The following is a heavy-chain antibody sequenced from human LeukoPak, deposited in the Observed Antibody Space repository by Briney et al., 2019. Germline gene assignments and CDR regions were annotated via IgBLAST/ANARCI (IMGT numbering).Heavy chain of an antibody. CDR1: GFTFSSYS. D-gene: IGHD6-13*01. V-gene: IGHV3-21*01. CDR2: ISSSSSYI. CDR3: ARGSGATYSSSWYLDY. J-gene: IGHJ4*02. Sequence: GGSLRLSCAASGFTFSSYSMNWVRQAPGKGLEWVSSISSSSSYIYYADSAKGRFTISRDNAKNSLYLQMNSLRAEDTAVYYCARGSGATYSSSWYLDYWGQGTLVTVSS.